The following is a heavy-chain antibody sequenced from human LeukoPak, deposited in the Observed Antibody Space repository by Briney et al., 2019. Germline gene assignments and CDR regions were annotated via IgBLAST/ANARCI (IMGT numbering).Heavy chain of an antibody. CDR2: ISSSAT. J-gene: IGHJ4*02. CDR3: ASAVAGGDY. D-gene: IGHD6-19*01. V-gene: IGHV3-48*01. Sequence: GGSLRLSCEASEFSFSSYVMNWVRQAPGKGLEGVSYISSSATYYADSVKGRFSISRDNYKNTLYLQMNSLRAEDTAVYYCASAVAGGDYWGQGTLVTVSS. CDR1: EFSFSSYV.